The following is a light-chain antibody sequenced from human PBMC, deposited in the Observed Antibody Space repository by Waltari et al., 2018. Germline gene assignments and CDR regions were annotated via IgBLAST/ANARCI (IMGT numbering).Light chain of an antibody. CDR2: EDS. CDR3: QVWDSSSDHWV. V-gene: IGLV3-21*04. CDR1: NIGSKS. J-gene: IGLJ3*02. Sequence: SYVLTQPPSVSVAPGKTARITCGGNNIGSKSVHWYQQKPGQAPVVVMYEDSDRPSGIPERFSGSNSGNTATLTSSRVEAGDEADYYCQVWDSSSDHWVFGGGTKLTVL.